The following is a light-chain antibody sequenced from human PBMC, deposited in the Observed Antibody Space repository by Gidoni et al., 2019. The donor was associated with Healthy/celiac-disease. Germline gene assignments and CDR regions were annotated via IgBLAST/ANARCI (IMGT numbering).Light chain of an antibody. Sequence: QSVLTQPPSVSGAPGQRVTISCTGSSSNIGAGYAVHWYQQLPGTAPKLLIYGNCNRPSGVPDRFSGSKSGTSASLAITGLQAEDEADYYCQSYDSSLSVVFGGGTKLTVL. CDR3: QSYDSSLSVV. V-gene: IGLV1-40*01. J-gene: IGLJ2*01. CDR2: GNC. CDR1: SSNIGAGYA.